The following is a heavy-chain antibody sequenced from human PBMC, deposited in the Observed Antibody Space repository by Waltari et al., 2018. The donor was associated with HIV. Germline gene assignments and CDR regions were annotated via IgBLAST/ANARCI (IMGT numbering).Heavy chain of an antibody. J-gene: IGHJ4*02. V-gene: IGHV1-8*01. CDR1: GYTFTSYD. CDR2: MNPNSGNT. CDR3: ARGRVQVRGAMYYFDY. D-gene: IGHD3-10*01. Sequence: QVQLVQSGAEVKKPGASVKVCCKASGYTFTSYDTNWARQATGQGLEWMGWMNPNSGNTGYPQKFQGRVTMTRNTSISTAYMELSSLRSEDTAVYYCARGRVQVRGAMYYFDYWGQGTLVTVSS.